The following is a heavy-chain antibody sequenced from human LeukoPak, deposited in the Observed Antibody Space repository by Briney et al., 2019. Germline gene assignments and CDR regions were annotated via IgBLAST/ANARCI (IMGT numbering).Heavy chain of an antibody. CDR1: GGTFSSYA. Sequence: SVKVSCKASGGTFSSYAINWVRQAPGQGLEWMGGIIPISGTANYAQKFQGRVTITTDESTSTAYMELSSLRSEDTAVYYCARGIVAYFDYWGQGTLVTVSS. D-gene: IGHD2-15*01. CDR2: IIPISGTA. V-gene: IGHV1-69*05. J-gene: IGHJ4*02. CDR3: ARGIVAYFDY.